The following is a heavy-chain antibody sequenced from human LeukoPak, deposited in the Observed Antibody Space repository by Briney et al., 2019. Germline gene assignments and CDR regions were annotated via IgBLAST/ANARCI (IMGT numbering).Heavy chain of an antibody. Sequence: GGSLRLSCAASGFTFSSYSMNWVRQAPGKGLEWVSSISSSSSYIYYADSVKGRFTISRDNAKNSLYLQMNSLRAEDTAVYYCARDRFVSSADDYWGQGTLVTVSS. CDR2: ISSSSSYI. J-gene: IGHJ4*02. CDR1: GFTFSSYS. D-gene: IGHD6-6*01. V-gene: IGHV3-21*01. CDR3: ARDRFVSSADDY.